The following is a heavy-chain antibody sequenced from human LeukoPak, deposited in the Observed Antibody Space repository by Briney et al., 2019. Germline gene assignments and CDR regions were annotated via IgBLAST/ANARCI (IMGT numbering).Heavy chain of an antibody. D-gene: IGHD3-10*01. CDR1: GFTFSSYG. J-gene: IGHJ4*02. CDR3: AKVTYGSGTYGAFDY. Sequence: GGSLRLSCAGSGFTFSSYGMSWVRQAPGEGLEWVSCIRGSGTSTYYADSVKGRFTISRDNSKNTLYLQMNSLRAEDTAVYYCAKVTYGSGTYGAFDYWGRGTLVTVSS. CDR2: IRGSGTST. V-gene: IGHV3-23*01.